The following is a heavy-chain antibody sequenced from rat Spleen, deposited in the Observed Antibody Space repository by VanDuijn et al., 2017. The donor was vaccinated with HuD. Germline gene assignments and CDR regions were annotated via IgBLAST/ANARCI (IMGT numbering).Heavy chain of an antibody. V-gene: IGHV5-31*01. CDR2: ISYDGSGS. CDR3: ATEGAYYGGYLPFAY. J-gene: IGHJ3*01. Sequence: EVQLVESGGGLVQPGGSLRLSCVASGFTFKNYWMTWIRQAPGKGLEWVASISYDGSGSYYPDSVKGRFTISRDTAQNILYLQMDSLRSEDTATYYCATEGAYYGGYLPFAYWGQGTLVTVSS. D-gene: IGHD1-11*01. CDR1: GFTFKNYW.